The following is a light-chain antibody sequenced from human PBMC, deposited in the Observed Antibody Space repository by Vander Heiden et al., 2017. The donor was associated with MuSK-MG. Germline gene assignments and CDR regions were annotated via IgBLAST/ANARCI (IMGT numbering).Light chain of an antibody. CDR1: SSNIGSNT. J-gene: IGLJ3*02. Sequence: QSVLTQPPSASGTPGQRVTISCSGSSSNIGSNTVNWYQQLPGTAPKLLSYRNNQRPSGVPDRFSGSKSGTSASLAISGLQSEDEADYYGAAWDDSLNGLWVCGGGTKLTV. CDR3: AAWDDSLNGLWV. CDR2: RNN. V-gene: IGLV1-44*01.